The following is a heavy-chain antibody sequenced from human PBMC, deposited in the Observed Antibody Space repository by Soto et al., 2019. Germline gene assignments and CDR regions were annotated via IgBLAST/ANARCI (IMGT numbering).Heavy chain of an antibody. CDR3: ARLYCSSTSCYSHYYYYMDV. D-gene: IGHD2-2*01. CDR1: GGSFSGYY. V-gene: IGHV4-34*01. J-gene: IGHJ6*03. CDR2: INHSGST. Sequence: PSETLSLTCAVYGGSFSGYYWSWIRQPPGKGLEWIGEINHSGSTNYNPSLKSQVTISVDTSKNQFSLKLSSVTAADTAVYYCARLYCSSTSCYSHYYYYMDVWGKGTTVTVSS.